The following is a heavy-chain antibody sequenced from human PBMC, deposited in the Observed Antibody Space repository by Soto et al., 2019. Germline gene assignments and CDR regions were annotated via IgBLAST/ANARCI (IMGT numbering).Heavy chain of an antibody. CDR3: ARGIFGTSTSSFAS. CDR2: IHYTGST. J-gene: IGHJ4*02. Sequence: SETLSLTCTVSGDSISNYYWSWVRQPPGKGLEWIGNIHYTGSTNYNPSLKSRVTISADTAKNQFSLKLSFVTAADTAMYYCARGIFGTSTSSFASWGQGTLVTVSS. V-gene: IGHV4-59*01. D-gene: IGHD6-6*01. CDR1: GDSISNYY.